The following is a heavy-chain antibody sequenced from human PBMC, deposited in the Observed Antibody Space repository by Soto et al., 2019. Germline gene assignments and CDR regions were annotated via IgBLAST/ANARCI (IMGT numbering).Heavy chain of an antibody. CDR1: GGSISSYY. J-gene: IGHJ4*02. Sequence: PSETLSLTCTVSGGSISSYYWSWIRQPPGKGLEWIGYISYSGSTNYNPSLQSRVTISVDTSKNQFSLKLSSVTAADTAVFYCARVGYCGGDCYNYFDYWGQGAPVTVSS. V-gene: IGHV4-59*01. CDR2: ISYSGST. CDR3: ARVGYCGGDCYNYFDY. D-gene: IGHD2-21*02.